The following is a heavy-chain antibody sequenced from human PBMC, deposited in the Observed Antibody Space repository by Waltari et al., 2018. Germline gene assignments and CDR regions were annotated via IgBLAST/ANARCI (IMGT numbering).Heavy chain of an antibody. J-gene: IGHJ3*01. CDR1: GDSISNYY. V-gene: IGHV4-4*07. D-gene: IGHD2-8*02. Sequence: QVQLQESGPGLVKPSETLSLTCSVSGDSISNYYYSWIRQPAGKGLEWIGRVYARGSTNYNPSLKSRVTMSADTSKNQLSLKLSSVTAADTAVFYCARFTGGAHDVWGQGTMVTVSS. CDR2: VYARGST. CDR3: ARFTGGAHDV.